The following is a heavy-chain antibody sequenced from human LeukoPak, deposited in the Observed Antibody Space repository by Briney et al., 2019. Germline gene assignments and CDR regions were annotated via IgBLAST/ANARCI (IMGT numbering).Heavy chain of an antibody. CDR2: IDPSDSYT. J-gene: IGHJ4*02. Sequence: PGESLKISCKGSGYSFTNYWITWVRQMPGKGLEWMGRIDPSDSYTNYSPSFQGHVTISSDRSISTAYLQWSSLKASDTAMYYCAIGYSGYDPNFGFWGRGTLVTVSS. V-gene: IGHV5-10-1*01. CDR3: AIGYSGYDPNFGF. CDR1: GYSFTNYW. D-gene: IGHD5-12*01.